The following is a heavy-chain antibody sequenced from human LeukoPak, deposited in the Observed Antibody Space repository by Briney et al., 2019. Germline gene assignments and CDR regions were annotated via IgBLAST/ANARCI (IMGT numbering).Heavy chain of an antibody. D-gene: IGHD6-19*01. CDR1: GGSLSGYY. CDR3: ARDSGSSGWYGESNAFDI. CDR2: INRSGSP. Sequence: SETLSLTCAVFGGSLSGYYWSWIRQPPGKGLEWIAEINRSGSPNYNPSLKSRVTISVDTSKNQFSLKLSSVTAADTAVYYCARDSGSSGWYGESNAFDIWGQGTMVTVSS. V-gene: IGHV4-34*01. J-gene: IGHJ3*02.